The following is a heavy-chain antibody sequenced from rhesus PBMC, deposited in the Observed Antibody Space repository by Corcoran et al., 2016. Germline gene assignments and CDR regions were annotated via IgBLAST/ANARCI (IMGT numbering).Heavy chain of an antibody. V-gene: IGHV1-69*01. J-gene: IGHJ5-1*01. D-gene: IGHD4-23*01. CDR1: GYTFTYRY. CDR2: ITPYNGNT. Sequence: EMQLVQSEAEVTKPGASVKISCKASGYTFTYRYLHWLRQTPGQGLEWMGWITPYNGNTNYAQKFQDRATITRDRSMSTAYMELSSLRSEDTAVYYCASSAVTLRDNRFDVWGPGVLVTVSS. CDR3: ASSAVTLRDNRFDV.